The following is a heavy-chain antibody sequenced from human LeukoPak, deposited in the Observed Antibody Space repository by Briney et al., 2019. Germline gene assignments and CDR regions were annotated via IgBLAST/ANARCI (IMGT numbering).Heavy chain of an antibody. CDR3: ARDGYYDNSGYVDY. D-gene: IGHD3-22*01. V-gene: IGHV3-21*01. CDR1: GFTFSSCT. CDR2: ISSSSSYI. J-gene: IGHJ4*02. Sequence: GGSLRLSCAASGFTFSSCTMNWVRQAPGKGLEWVSSISSSSSYIYYTDSVKGRFTISRDNAKNSLYLQMNSLRAEDTAVYYCARDGYYDNSGYVDYWGQGTLVTVSS.